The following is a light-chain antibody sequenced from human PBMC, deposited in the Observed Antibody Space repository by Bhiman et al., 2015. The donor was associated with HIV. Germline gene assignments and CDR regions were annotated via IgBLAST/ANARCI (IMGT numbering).Light chain of an antibody. Sequence: QSVLTQPPSASGTPGQKVTISCSGSSSQIGSNSVYWYQQLPGTTPKLLIYGNNQRPSGVPDRFSGSKSGTSASLAISGLRSEDEADYYCTSYTISSRVFGGGTKLTVL. CDR3: TSYTISSRV. V-gene: IGLV1-47*01. CDR2: GNN. J-gene: IGLJ3*02. CDR1: SSQIGSNS.